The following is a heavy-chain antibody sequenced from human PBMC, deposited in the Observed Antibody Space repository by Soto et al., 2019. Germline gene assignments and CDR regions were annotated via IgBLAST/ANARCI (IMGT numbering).Heavy chain of an antibody. CDR3: ARNSGYEKRNFDY. CDR2: IIPILGIA. Sequence: SVKVSCKASGGTFSSYTISWVRQAPGQGLEWMGRIIPILGIANYAQKFQGRVTITADKSTSTAYMELSSLRSEDTAVYYCARNSGYEKRNFDYWGQGTLVTVSS. J-gene: IGHJ4*02. V-gene: IGHV1-69*02. D-gene: IGHD5-12*01. CDR1: GGTFSSYT.